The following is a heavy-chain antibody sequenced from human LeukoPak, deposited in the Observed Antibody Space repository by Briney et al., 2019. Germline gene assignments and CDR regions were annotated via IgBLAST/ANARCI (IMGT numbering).Heavy chain of an antibody. CDR2: FSFNGEST. D-gene: IGHD2-2*01. Sequence: PGRSLRLSCAASGFTFSSYAMTWVRQAPGKGLEWVSSFSFNGESTYYADSAKGRFTISRDNSKTTLYLQMNSLRVEDTAIYYCARDPSTLLPTDDSWGQGTLVAVSS. V-gene: IGHV3-23*01. CDR1: GFTFSSYA. CDR3: ARDPSTLLPTDDS. J-gene: IGHJ4*02.